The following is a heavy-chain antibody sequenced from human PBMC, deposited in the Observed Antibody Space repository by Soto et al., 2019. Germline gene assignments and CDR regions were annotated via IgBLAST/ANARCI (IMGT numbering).Heavy chain of an antibody. Sequence: QVQLVQSGAVVKKPGSSVKVSCKASGGTFSSYAISWVRQAPGQGLEWMGGVIPIFGTANYAQKFQGRVTITADESTSTAYMELSSLRSEDTAVYYCARGVGDWDYDSSGYPDFDYWGQGTLVTVSS. D-gene: IGHD3-22*01. CDR2: VIPIFGTA. CDR1: GGTFSSYA. CDR3: ARGVGDWDYDSSGYPDFDY. V-gene: IGHV1-69*01. J-gene: IGHJ4*02.